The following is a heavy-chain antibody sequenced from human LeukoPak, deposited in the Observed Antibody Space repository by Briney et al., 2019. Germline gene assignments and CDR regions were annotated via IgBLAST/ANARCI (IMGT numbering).Heavy chain of an antibody. CDR2: IYYSGST. CDR1: GGSISSGDYY. Sequence: SETLSLTCTVSGGSISSGDYYWSWIRQPPGKGLEWIGYIYYSGSTYYNPSLKSRVTISVDTSKNQFSLKLSSVTAADTAVYYCARRSYCSSTSCSGAFDIWGQGTMVTVSS. J-gene: IGHJ3*02. V-gene: IGHV4-30-4*08. D-gene: IGHD2-2*01. CDR3: ARRSYCSSTSCSGAFDI.